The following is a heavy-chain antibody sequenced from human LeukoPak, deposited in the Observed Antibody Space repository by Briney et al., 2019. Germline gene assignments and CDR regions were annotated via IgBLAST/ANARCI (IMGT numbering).Heavy chain of an antibody. V-gene: IGHV3-30*18. J-gene: IGHJ4*02. D-gene: IGHD6-13*01. CDR1: GFTFSSYG. CDR2: ISYDGSNK. CDR3: AKTYSSSRPYYFDY. Sequence: GGSLRLSCAASGFTFSSYGMHWVRQAPGKGLEWGAVISYDGSNKYYADSVKGRFTISRDNSKNTLYLQMNSLRAEDTAVYYCAKTYSSSRPYYFDYWGQGTLVTVSS.